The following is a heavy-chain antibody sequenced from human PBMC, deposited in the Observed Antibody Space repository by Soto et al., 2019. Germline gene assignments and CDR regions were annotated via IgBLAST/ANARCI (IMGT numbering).Heavy chain of an antibody. V-gene: IGHV3-21*01. J-gene: IGHJ4*02. D-gene: IGHD6-13*01. Sequence: EVQLVESGGGLVKPGGSLRLSCAASGFTFSSYSMNWVRQAPGKGLEWVSSISSSSSYIYYADSVKGRFTISRDNAKNSLYLQMNSLRAEDTAVYYCARVRVVAAAREPDYWGQGTLVTVSS. CDR1: GFTFSSYS. CDR2: ISSSSSYI. CDR3: ARVRVVAAAREPDY.